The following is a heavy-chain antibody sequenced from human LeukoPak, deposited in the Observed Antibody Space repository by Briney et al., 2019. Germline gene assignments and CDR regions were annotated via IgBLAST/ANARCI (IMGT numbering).Heavy chain of an antibody. J-gene: IGHJ5*02. Sequence: GGSLRLSCAASGSTFSSYWMSWVRQGPGKGLEWVANIKQDGSEKYYVDSVKGRFTISRDNAKNSLYLQMNSLRAEDTAVYYRAREYSSSWYDWFDPWGQGTLVTVSS. CDR2: IKQDGSEK. CDR3: AREYSSSWYDWFDP. D-gene: IGHD6-13*01. CDR1: GSTFSSYW. V-gene: IGHV3-7*03.